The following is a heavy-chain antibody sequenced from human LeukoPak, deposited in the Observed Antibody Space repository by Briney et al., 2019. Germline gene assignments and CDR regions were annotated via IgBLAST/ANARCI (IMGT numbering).Heavy chain of an antibody. V-gene: IGHV3-53*01. J-gene: IGHJ4*02. CDR1: GGSISSYY. D-gene: IGHD3-22*01. CDR2: IYSGGNT. CDR3: ARRAGDYSHPYDY. Sequence: LSSETLSLTCTVSGGSISSYYWSWVRQAPGKGLEWVSFIYSGGNTHNSDSVKGRFTISRDNSKNTLYLQMNTLRAEDTAVYYCARRAGDYSHPYDYWGQGTLVTVSS.